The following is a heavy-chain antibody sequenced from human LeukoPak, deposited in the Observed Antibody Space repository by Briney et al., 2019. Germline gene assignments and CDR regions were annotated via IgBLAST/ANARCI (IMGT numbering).Heavy chain of an antibody. V-gene: IGHV3-21*01. J-gene: IGHJ4*02. CDR2: ISSSSSYI. Sequence: GSLRLSCAASGFTFSSYSMNWVRQAPGKGPEWVSSISSSSSYIYYADSVKGRFTISRDNAKNSLYLQMNSLRAEDTAVYYCARGIAAGGNYWGQGTLVTVSS. D-gene: IGHD6-13*01. CDR3: ARGIAAGGNY. CDR1: GFTFSSYS.